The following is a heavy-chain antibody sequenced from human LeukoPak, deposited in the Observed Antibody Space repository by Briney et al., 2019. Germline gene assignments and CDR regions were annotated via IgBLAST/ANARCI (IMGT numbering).Heavy chain of an antibody. CDR1: GFTFSDYY. V-gene: IGHV3-11*04. CDR3: ARDGYDFWSGSDAFDI. Sequence: GSLRLSCAASGFTFSDYYMSWIRQAPGKGLEWVSYISSSGSTIYYADSVKGRFTISRDNAKNSLYLQMNSLRAEDTAVYYCARDGYDFWSGSDAFDIWGQGTMVTVSS. D-gene: IGHD3-3*01. J-gene: IGHJ3*02. CDR2: ISSSGSTI.